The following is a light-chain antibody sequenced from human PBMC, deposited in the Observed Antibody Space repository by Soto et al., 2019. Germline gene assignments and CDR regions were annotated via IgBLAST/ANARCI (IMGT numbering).Light chain of an antibody. Sequence: QSALAQPPSASGTPGQRVTISCSGSTSNIGKNYVFWYQQLPGTAPKLLIYSDVQRPSGVPDRFSSSKSGTSASLAISGLRSEDEADYYCAAWDDRLSGRVFGTGTKVTVL. CDR3: AAWDDRLSGRV. CDR1: TSNIGKNY. CDR2: SDV. J-gene: IGLJ1*01. V-gene: IGLV1-47*02.